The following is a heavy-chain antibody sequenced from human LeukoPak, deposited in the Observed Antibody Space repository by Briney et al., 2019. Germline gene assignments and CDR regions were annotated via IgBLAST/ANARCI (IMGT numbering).Heavy chain of an antibody. V-gene: IGHV4-39*07. J-gene: IGHJ5*02. D-gene: IGHD4-11*01. Sequence: SETLTLTCTISGGSISSISYYWGWIRQPPGKGLEWIGSIYYTGSTYYNPSLKSRVTVSVDTSKNQFSLKLSSVTAADTAVYYCASRDYSNPEGLDPWGQGTLVTVSS. CDR2: IYYTGST. CDR1: GGSISSISYY. CDR3: ASRDYSNPEGLDP.